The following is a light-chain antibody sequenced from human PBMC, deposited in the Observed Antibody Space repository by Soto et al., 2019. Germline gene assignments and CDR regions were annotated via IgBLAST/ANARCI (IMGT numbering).Light chain of an antibody. CDR3: QHFRA. Sequence: EVVFAQSPSTPSLSPGERAPLSCRASQSVSSSYVAWYQQKRGQAPRLLMYGASSRATGIPDRFSGSGSGTDFTLTISRLEPEDFVLYYCQHFRAFGQGTRLEIK. V-gene: IGKV3-20*01. CDR2: GAS. CDR1: QSVSSSY. J-gene: IGKJ5*01.